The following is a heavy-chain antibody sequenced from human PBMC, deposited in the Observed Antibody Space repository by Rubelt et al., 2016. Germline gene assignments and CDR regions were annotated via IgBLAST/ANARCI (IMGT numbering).Heavy chain of an antibody. CDR2: ISSSSSTK. CDR1: GITVGTNY. D-gene: IGHD7-27*01. CDR3: ANQAGDVNPIY. J-gene: IGHJ4*02. V-gene: IGHV3-48*01. Sequence: EVQLVESGGDLVQPGGSLRLSCAVSGITVGTNYMNWVRQAPGKGLEWVSYISSSSSTKYYADSVKGRFSISRDNAKNSLYLQMTSLTAEDTAVYYCANQAGDVNPIYWGQGTLVTVSS.